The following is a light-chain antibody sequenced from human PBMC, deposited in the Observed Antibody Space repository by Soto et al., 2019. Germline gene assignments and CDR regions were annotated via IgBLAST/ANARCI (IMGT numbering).Light chain of an antibody. J-gene: IGKJ1*01. CDR1: ESFSNNY. CDR2: GAS. CDR3: QQYGSSGT. V-gene: IGKV3-20*01. Sequence: EIVLTQSPGILSLSPGERATLSCRASESFSNNYLAWYQQKPGQAPRLLIFGASSRATGIPDRFSGSGSGTDFTLAISRLEPEDFAVYYCQQYGSSGTFGQGTKVDIK.